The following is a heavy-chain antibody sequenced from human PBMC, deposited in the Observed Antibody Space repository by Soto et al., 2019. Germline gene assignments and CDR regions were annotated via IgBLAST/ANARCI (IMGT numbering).Heavy chain of an antibody. CDR2: IYYTGST. J-gene: IGHJ4*02. Sequence: SETLSLTCTVSGGSISSTIYYWGWIRQPPGKGLECIGSIYYTGSTYYNPSLNSRVTMSIDTSKNQFSLKLISVTAADTAVYYCARRDYGDFYFDYWGQGTLVT. CDR1: GGSISSTIYY. V-gene: IGHV4-39*01. D-gene: IGHD4-17*01. CDR3: ARRDYGDFYFDY.